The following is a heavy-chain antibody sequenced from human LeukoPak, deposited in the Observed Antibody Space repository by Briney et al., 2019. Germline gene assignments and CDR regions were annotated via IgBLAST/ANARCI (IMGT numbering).Heavy chain of an antibody. CDR1: GFTFSVHW. J-gene: IGHJ4*02. Sequence: GGSRRLACAASGFTFSVHWVSWVRQAPGEGLGWVANVKPDGSEKPCVDPVNRRFTISLDNPKNSLYLQMHSLRVEHTAVYWCARELPWRGRHYWGQGPLVTVSS. CDR2: VKPDGSEK. V-gene: IGHV3-7*01. D-gene: IGHD3-3*01. CDR3: ARELPWRGRHY.